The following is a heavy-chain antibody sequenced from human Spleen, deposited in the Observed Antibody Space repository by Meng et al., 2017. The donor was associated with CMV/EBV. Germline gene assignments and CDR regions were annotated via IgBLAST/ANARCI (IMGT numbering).Heavy chain of an antibody. V-gene: IGHV4-39*07. J-gene: IGHJ3*02. CDR1: GGSISISSFY. CDR3: ARLRLRTQMRQLVLGYSLDAFDI. CDR2: MYYSGGT. D-gene: IGHD2-15*01. Sequence: SETLSLTCTVSGGSISISSFYWGWIRQPPGKGLEWIGSMYYSGGTYSNPSLKSRVTISVDTSKNQFSLKLTSVTAADTAVYYCARLRLRTQMRQLVLGYSLDAFDIWGQGTVVIVSS.